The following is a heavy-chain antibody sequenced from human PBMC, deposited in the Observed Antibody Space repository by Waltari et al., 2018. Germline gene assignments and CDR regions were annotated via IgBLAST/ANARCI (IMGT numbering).Heavy chain of an antibody. CDR3: ARVRIAAAGNAFDY. V-gene: IGHV4-4*07. J-gene: IGHJ4*02. Sequence: QVQLQESGPGLVKPSETLSLTCTVSGGSISSYYWSWIRQPAGKGLEWIGRIYTSGSTNYNPPLKSRVTMSVDTSKNQFSLKLSSVTAADTAVYYCARVRIAAAGNAFDYWGQGTLVTVSS. CDR2: IYTSGST. CDR1: GGSISSYY. D-gene: IGHD6-13*01.